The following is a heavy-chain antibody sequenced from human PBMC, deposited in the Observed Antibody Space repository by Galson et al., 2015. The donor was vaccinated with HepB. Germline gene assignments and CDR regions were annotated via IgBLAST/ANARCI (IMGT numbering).Heavy chain of an antibody. Sequence: SVKVSCKASGYTFSSYPIHWVRQAPGQRLEWMGWINADNGNTKYSQKFQGRVTITRVTSARTAYMELSSLRSEDTAVFYCALTGTSFEKRDYWGQGTLVTVSS. V-gene: IGHV1-3*01. D-gene: IGHD1-20*01. CDR1: GYTFSSYP. CDR2: INADNGNT. CDR3: ALTGTSFEKRDY. J-gene: IGHJ4*02.